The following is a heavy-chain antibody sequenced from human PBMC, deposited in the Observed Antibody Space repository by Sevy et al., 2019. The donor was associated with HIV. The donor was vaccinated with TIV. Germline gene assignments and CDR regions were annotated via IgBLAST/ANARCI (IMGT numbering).Heavy chain of an antibody. Sequence: KQSQTLSLTCTVSGGSIRSGGYYWAWIRQHPGKGLEWIGFIYYSGITYYNPSLKSRLTISIDTSKNEFSLRLTSVTAADTAMYYCAREAGYNFGFDSWGQRTLVTVSS. CDR3: AREAGYNFGFDS. CDR1: GGSIRSGGYY. V-gene: IGHV4-31*03. D-gene: IGHD5-18*01. J-gene: IGHJ4*02. CDR2: IYYSGIT.